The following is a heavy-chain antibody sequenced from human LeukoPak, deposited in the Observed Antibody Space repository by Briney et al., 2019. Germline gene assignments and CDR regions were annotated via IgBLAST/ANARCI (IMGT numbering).Heavy chain of an antibody. J-gene: IGHJ4*02. CDR2: IYRGGST. D-gene: IGHD2-2*01. CDR3: ATWAGYCSSTSCITFDY. V-gene: IGHV3-66*01. Sequence: GGSLRLSCAASGFTVSSNYMSWVRQAPGKGLEWVSVIYRGGSTYYADSVKGRFTISRDNSKNTLYLQMNSLRAEDTAVYYCATWAGYCSSTSCITFDYWGQGTLVTVSS. CDR1: GFTVSSNY.